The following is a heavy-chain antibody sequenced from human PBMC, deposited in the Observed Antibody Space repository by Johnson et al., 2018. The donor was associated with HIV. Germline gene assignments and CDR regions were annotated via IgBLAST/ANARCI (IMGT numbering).Heavy chain of an antibody. CDR2: ISYDGSHK. CDR3: AKESAELLWFGESPGYGAFDI. D-gene: IGHD3-10*01. V-gene: IGHV3-30*04. CDR1: GFTFSSYA. J-gene: IGHJ3*02. Sequence: QVQLVESGGGVVQPGRSLRLSCAASGFTFSSYAMHWVRQAPGKGLEWVAVISYDGSHKFYADSVKGRFTISRDNSKNTLYLQMNSLRAEDTAVYYCAKESAELLWFGESPGYGAFDIWGQGTMVTVSS.